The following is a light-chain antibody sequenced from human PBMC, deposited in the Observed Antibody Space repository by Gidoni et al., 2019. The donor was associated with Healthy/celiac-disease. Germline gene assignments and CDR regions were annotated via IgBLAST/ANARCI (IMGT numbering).Light chain of an antibody. CDR3: CSYAGSVV. CDR2: EGS. V-gene: IGLV2-23*01. J-gene: IGLJ2*01. Sequence: QSAMTQTGSVSGSPGQSITISCTGTSSDVGSYNLVSWYQQHPGKAPKLMIYEGSKRPSGVSNRFSGSKSGNTASLTISGLQAEDEADYYCCSYAGSVVFGGGTKLTVL. CDR1: SSDVGSYNL.